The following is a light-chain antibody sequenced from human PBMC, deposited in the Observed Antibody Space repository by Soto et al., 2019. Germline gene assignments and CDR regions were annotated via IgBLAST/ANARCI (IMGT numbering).Light chain of an antibody. CDR1: PSLVSSDGNIY. CDR3: MQGTHWPT. CDR2: MVS. J-gene: IGKJ1*01. Sequence: DVVMHQSPLALPVTLGQPASISCRSSPSLVSSDGNIYSGWFHQRPGQSPRRLIYMVSNREAGVTDRFSGRGSGTKFTPRISTVEAEDVGVYYCMQGTHWPTFGQGTKVEIK. V-gene: IGKV2-30*01.